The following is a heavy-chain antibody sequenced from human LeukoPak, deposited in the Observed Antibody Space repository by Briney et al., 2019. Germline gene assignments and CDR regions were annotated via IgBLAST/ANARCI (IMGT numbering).Heavy chain of an antibody. V-gene: IGHV1-18*01. J-gene: IGHJ4*02. CDR1: GYTFSSYG. Sequence: ASVKVSCKASGYTFSSYGITWVRQAPGQGLEWVGWISPSSGNTNYVQNLQGGVSMTTDTSTSTVYMELRSLRSDDTAVYYCARYGGTNRSFDYWGPGTLVSVSS. CDR2: ISPSSGNT. D-gene: IGHD1-14*01. CDR3: ARYGGTNRSFDY.